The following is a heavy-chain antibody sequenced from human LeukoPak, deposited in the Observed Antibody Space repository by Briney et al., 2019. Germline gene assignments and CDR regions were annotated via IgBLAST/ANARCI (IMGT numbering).Heavy chain of an antibody. CDR2: INPNSGGT. CDR1: GYTLTGYY. D-gene: IGHD3-3*01. J-gene: IGHJ4*02. CDR3: ARDGASGYLADY. Sequence: VASVKVSCKASGYTLTGYYMHWVRQAPGQGLEWMGWINPNSGGTNYAQKFQGRVTMTRDTSISTAYMELSRLGSDDTAVYYCARDGASGYLADYWGQGTLVTVYS. V-gene: IGHV1-2*02.